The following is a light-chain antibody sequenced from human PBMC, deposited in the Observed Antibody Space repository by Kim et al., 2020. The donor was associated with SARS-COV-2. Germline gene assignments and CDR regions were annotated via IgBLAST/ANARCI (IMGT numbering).Light chain of an antibody. CDR2: TNN. Sequence: QSVLTQPPSASGTPGQRVTISCSGSSSNIGSNVVNWYQQLPGTAPKLLIYTNNKRPSGVPDRFSGPKSGTSASLAISGLQSEDEADYYCAAWDDRLNGYVFGGGTTVTVL. CDR3: AAWDDRLNGYV. CDR1: SSNIGSNV. J-gene: IGLJ1*01. V-gene: IGLV1-44*01.